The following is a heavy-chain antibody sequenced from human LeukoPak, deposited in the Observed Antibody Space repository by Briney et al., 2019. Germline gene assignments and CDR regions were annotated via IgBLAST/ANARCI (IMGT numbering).Heavy chain of an antibody. D-gene: IGHD6-13*01. CDR2: ISAYNGNT. CDR3: ARDSSPEDYYYYYGMDV. V-gene: IGHV1-18*01. Sequence: ASVKVSCTASGYTFTSYGISWVRQAPGQGLEWMGWISAYNGNTNYAQKLQGRVTMTTDTTTSTAYMELRSLRSDDTAVYYCARDSSPEDYYYYYGMDVWGQGTTVTVSS. J-gene: IGHJ6*02. CDR1: GYTFTSYG.